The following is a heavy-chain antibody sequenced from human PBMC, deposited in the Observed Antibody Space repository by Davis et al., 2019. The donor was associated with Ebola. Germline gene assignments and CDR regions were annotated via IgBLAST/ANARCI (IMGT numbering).Heavy chain of an antibody. V-gene: IGHV3-73*01. CDR3: TTTTVIDDY. CDR2: IRSKANSYAT. J-gene: IGHJ4*02. D-gene: IGHD4-17*01. Sequence: GESLKISCAASGFTFSSYAMHWVRQASGKGLEWVGRIRSKANSYATAYAASVKGRFTISRDDSKNTAYLQMNSLKTEDTAVYYCTTTTVIDDYWGQGTLVTVSS. CDR1: GFTFSSYA.